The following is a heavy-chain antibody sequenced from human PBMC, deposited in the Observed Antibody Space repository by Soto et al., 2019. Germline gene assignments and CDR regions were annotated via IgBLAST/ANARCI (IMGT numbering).Heavy chain of an antibody. CDR1: GGTFSNSP. Sequence: QVQLVQSGAEVKRPGSSVKVSCKASGGTFSNSPIAWVRLAPGQGLEWMGGVIPIFSIVKYAQKFQGRVTFTAEDPPSTAYMELSSLTSEDTAVYYCARGGTIFGGFTFDSWGRGPLVPVSS. J-gene: IGHJ4*02. V-gene: IGHV1-69*01. CDR3: ARGGTIFGGFTFDS. D-gene: IGHD3-3*01. CDR2: VIPIFSIV.